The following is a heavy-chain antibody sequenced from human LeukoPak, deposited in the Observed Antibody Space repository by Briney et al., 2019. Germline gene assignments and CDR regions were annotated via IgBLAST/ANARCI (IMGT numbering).Heavy chain of an antibody. V-gene: IGHV4-61*08. D-gene: IGHD2-21*01. CDR2: SGSP. J-gene: IGHJ4*02. Sequence: SETLSLNCSVSGDSISSAGYHWRWIRQAPGKGLGWIVHSGSPSYNHSLKSRVMISIDTSKNQFSLEVSTVTAADTAVYYCTTYYVGEGGRGHWGPGTLVSVSS. CDR3: TTYYVGEGGRGH. CDR1: GDSISSAGYH.